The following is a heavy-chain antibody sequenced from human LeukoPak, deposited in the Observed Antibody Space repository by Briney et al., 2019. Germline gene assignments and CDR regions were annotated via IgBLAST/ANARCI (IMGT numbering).Heavy chain of an antibody. Sequence: GASVKVSCKASGYTFTGYYMHWVRQAPGQGLEWMGRINPNSGGTNYAQKFQGRVTMTRDTSISTAYMELSRLRSDDTAVYYCARDITMVRRVIKHDYWGQGTLVTVSS. D-gene: IGHD3-10*01. V-gene: IGHV1-2*06. J-gene: IGHJ4*02. CDR2: INPNSGGT. CDR1: GYTFTGYY. CDR3: ARDITMVRRVIKHDY.